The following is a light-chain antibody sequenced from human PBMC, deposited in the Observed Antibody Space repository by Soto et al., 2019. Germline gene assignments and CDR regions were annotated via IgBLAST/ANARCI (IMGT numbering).Light chain of an antibody. J-gene: IGLJ1*01. CDR2: DVV. CDR1: SSDVGGFNS. V-gene: IGLV2-14*03. CDR3: SSYTSTMTNV. Sequence: QSALTQPASVSGSPGQSITISCTGTSSDVGGFNSVSWYQLRPGTAPKLILYDVVDRPSGVSYRFSGSKSGNTASLTISWLQSADEADYFCSSYTSTMTNVFGSGTKVTVL.